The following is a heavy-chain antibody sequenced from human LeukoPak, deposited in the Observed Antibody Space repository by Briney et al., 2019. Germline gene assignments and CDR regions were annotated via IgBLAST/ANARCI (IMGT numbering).Heavy chain of an antibody. D-gene: IGHD3-10*01. CDR1: GYTFTSYG. V-gene: IGHV1-18*01. J-gene: IGHJ4*02. CDR3: ARGSGRVTTRFVAQTIPEYYFDY. CDR2: ISAYNGNT. Sequence: ASVKVSCKASGYTFTSYGISWVRQAPGQGLEWMGWISAYNGNTNYAQKLQGRVTMTTDTATSTAYMELRSLRSDDTAVYYCARGSGRVTTRFVAQTIPEYYFDYWGQGTLVTVSS.